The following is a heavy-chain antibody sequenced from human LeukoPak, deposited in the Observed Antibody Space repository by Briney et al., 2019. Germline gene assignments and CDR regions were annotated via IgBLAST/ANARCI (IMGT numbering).Heavy chain of an antibody. CDR3: ARDLGYSSGWYSDY. D-gene: IGHD6-19*01. Sequence: GASVKVSCKASGYTFTSYGISWVRQAPGQGLEWKGWTSAFNGNTNYAQKLQGRVTMTTDTSTSTAYMELRSLRSDDTAVYYCARDLGYSSGWYSDYWGQGTLVTVSS. J-gene: IGHJ4*02. CDR1: GYTFTSYG. V-gene: IGHV1-18*01. CDR2: TSAFNGNT.